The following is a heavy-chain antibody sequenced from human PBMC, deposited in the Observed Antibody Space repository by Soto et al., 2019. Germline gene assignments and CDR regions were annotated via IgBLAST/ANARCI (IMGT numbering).Heavy chain of an antibody. CDR3: ASYYDDGGDGYFDL. D-gene: IGHD3-22*01. CDR1: GFTFSSYS. J-gene: IGHJ2*01. CDR2: ISTSSSTV. Sequence: EVQLVESGGGLVQPGGSLRLSCAASGFTFSSYSMSWVRQAPGKGLEWISYISTSSSTVYYADSAKGRFTVSRDNANNSLYLQLNRTRDENTAVYYCASYYDDGGDGYFDLWSRGTLVPVSS. V-gene: IGHV3-48*02.